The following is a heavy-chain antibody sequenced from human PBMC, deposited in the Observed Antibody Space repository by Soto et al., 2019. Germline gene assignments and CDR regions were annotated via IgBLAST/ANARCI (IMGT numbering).Heavy chain of an antibody. Sequence: GGSLRLSCAASGFTFSSYGMHWVRQAPGKGLEWVAVISYDGSNKYYADSVKGRFTISRDNSKNTLYLQMNSLRAEDTAVYYCAKDGGRYYYYYGMDVWGQGTTVTVSS. J-gene: IGHJ6*02. CDR3: AKDGGRYYYYYGMDV. CDR1: GFTFSSYG. V-gene: IGHV3-30*18. CDR2: ISYDGSNK. D-gene: IGHD3-16*01.